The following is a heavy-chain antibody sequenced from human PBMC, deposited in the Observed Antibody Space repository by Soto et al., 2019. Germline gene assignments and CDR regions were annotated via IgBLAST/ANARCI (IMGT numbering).Heavy chain of an antibody. Sequence: PGGSLRLSCAASGFSITNAWMTWVRQPPGKGLEWVGRIKSKTDGGTTDYVAPVKGRFTISRDDSKNTLYLQMNSLKTEDTAVYYCTTVGYSGSYWSHDYFDYWGQGTLVTVSS. CDR3: TTVGYSGSYWSHDYFDY. D-gene: IGHD1-26*01. J-gene: IGHJ4*02. CDR2: IKSKTDGGTT. V-gene: IGHV3-15*01. CDR1: GFSITNAW.